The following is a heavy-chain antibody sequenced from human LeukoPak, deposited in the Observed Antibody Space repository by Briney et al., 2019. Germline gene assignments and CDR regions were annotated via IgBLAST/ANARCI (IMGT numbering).Heavy chain of an antibody. CDR1: GGSISSSSYY. CDR2: IYYSGST. CDR3: ASVSEAVADY. V-gene: IGHV4-39*07. Sequence: PSETLSLTCTVSGGSISSSSYYWGWIRQPPGKGLEWIGSIYYSGSTYYNPSLKSRVTISVDTSKNQFSLKLSSMTAADTAVYYCASVSEAVADYWGQGTLVTVSS. J-gene: IGHJ4*02. D-gene: IGHD6-19*01.